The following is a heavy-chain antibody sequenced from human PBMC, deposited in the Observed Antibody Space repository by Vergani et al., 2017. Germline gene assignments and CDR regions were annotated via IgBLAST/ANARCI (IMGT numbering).Heavy chain of an antibody. V-gene: IGHV4-39*01. CDR3: ARQVERNWFDP. J-gene: IGHJ5*02. D-gene: IGHD1-1*01. Sequence: QLQLQESGPGLVTPSETLSLTCTVSGGSISSSSYYWGWIRQPPGKGLEWIGSIYYSGGTYYNPSLKSRVTISVDTSKNQFSLKLSSVTAADTAVYYCARQVERNWFDPWGQGTLVTVSS. CDR1: GGSISSSSYY. CDR2: IYYSGGT.